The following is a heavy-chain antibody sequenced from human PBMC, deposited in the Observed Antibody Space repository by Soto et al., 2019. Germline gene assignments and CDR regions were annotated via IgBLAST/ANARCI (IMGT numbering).Heavy chain of an antibody. CDR2: ISSSSSTI. Sequence: PGGSLRLSCAASGFTFSSYSMNWVRQAPGKGLEWVSYISSSSSTIYYADSVKGRFTISRDNAKNSLYLQMNSLRDEDTAVYYFAMPEYSSSPYGTDVWGQGPTVTVSS. CDR1: GFTFSSYS. CDR3: AMPEYSSSPYGTDV. J-gene: IGHJ6*02. V-gene: IGHV3-48*02. D-gene: IGHD6-6*01.